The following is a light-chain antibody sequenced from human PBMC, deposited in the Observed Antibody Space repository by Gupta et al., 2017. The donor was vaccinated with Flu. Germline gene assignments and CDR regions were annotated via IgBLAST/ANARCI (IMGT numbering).Light chain of an antibody. CDR1: ESLVYSAGNSY. J-gene: IGKJ1*01. V-gene: IGKV2-30*01. CDR3: MHSTRSPWT. CDR2: KAS. Sequence: DAVMTQSPLSLPVTLGQPAPISCRSSESLVYSAGNSYVSWFHQRPGQSPRLLIYKASNRDPGVPDRISGSGSGTDFTLTISRLEAEDVGVYYCMHSTRSPWTFGQGTKVEI.